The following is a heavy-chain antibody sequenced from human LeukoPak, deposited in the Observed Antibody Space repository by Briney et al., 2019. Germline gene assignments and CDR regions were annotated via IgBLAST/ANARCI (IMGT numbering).Heavy chain of an antibody. J-gene: IGHJ5*02. V-gene: IGHV4-39*01. Sequence: SETLSLTCTVSGGSISSYYWGWIRQPPGKGLEWIGSIYYSGSTYYTPSLKSRVTISVDTSKNQFSLKLSSVTAADTAVYYCARPQADSSSFGHWFDPWGQGTLVTVSS. CDR1: GGSISSYY. CDR3: ARPQADSSSFGHWFDP. CDR2: IYYSGST. D-gene: IGHD6-13*01.